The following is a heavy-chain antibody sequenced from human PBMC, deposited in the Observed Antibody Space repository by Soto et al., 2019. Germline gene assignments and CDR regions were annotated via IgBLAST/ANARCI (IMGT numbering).Heavy chain of an antibody. J-gene: IGHJ6*02. CDR3: ARDGYSYGMNYYYYGMDV. CDR2: ISAYNGNT. CDR1: GYTFTSYG. V-gene: IGHV1-18*01. D-gene: IGHD5-18*01. Sequence: QVQLVQSGAEVKKPGASVKVSCKASGYTFTSYGISWVRQAPGQGLEWMGWISAYNGNTNYAQKLQGRVTMTTDTPTSTAYMELRSLRSDDTAGYYCARDGYSYGMNYYYYGMDVWGQGTTVTVSS.